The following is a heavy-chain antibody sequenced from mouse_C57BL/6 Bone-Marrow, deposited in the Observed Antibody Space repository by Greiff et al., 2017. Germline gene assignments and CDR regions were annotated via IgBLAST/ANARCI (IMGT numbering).Heavy chain of an antibody. CDR1: GYTFTSYW. J-gene: IGHJ3*01. D-gene: IGHD1-1*01. Sequence: QVQLQQPGAELVMPGASVKLSCKASGYTFTSYWMHWVKQRPGQGLEWIGEIDPSDSYTNYNQKFKGKSTLTVDKSSSTAYMQLSRLTSEDSAVYYWERGVTTVESWFAYWGQGTLVTVSA. CDR2: IDPSDSYT. CDR3: ERGVTTVESWFAY. V-gene: IGHV1-69*01.